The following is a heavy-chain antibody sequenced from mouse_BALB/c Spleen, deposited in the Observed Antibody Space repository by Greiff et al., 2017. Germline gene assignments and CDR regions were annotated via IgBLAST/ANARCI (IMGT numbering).Heavy chain of an antibody. D-gene: IGHD1-1*01. V-gene: IGHV2-4-1*01. CDR3: ARTAYYGSSYAWFAY. J-gene: IGHJ3*01. CDR1: GFSLTSYG. Sequence: QVQLKQSGPGLVQPSQSLSITCTVSGFSLTSYGVHWVRQSPGKGLEWLGVIWSGGSTDYNAAFISRLSISKDNSKSQVFFKMNSLQADDTAIYYCARTAYYGSSYAWFAYWGQGTLVTVSA. CDR2: IWSGGST.